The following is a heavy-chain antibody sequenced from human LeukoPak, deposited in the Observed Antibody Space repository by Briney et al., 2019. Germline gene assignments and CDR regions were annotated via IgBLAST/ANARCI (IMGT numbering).Heavy chain of an antibody. Sequence: GESLKISCKGSGYSFTTYWIGWVRQMPGKGLECLGVIYPGDSDTRYSPSFQGQVTISADKSISTAYLQWSSLKASDTAIYYCARRLGRTSGSYYYWGQGTLVTVSS. D-gene: IGHD1-26*01. CDR1: GYSFTTYW. CDR3: ARRLGRTSGSYYY. CDR2: IYPGDSDT. V-gene: IGHV5-51*01. J-gene: IGHJ4*02.